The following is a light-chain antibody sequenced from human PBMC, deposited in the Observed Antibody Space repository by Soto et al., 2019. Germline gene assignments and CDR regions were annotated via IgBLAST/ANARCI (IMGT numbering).Light chain of an antibody. J-gene: IGKJ1*01. V-gene: IGKV1-5*03. CDR3: QQYNSSPT. CDR2: KAP. Sequence: DIQMTQSPSTLSASVGDRVTITCRASQSISSWLAWYQQKPGKATKLLIYKAPSLESGVPSRFSGSGSGTEFSLTISSLQPDEFATYYCQQYNSSPTFGQGTKVEIK. CDR1: QSISSW.